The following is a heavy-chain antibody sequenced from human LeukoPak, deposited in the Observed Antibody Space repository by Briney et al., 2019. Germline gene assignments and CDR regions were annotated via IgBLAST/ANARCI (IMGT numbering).Heavy chain of an antibody. J-gene: IGHJ4*02. CDR2: INHSGST. V-gene: IGHV4-34*01. D-gene: IGHD6-6*01. CDR3: ARGQVAARPNY. CDR1: GGSFSGYY. Sequence: SETLSLTCAVYGGSFSGYYWSWIRQPPGKGLEWIGEINHSGSTNYNPSLKSRVTISVDTSKNQFSLKLSSVTAADTAVYYCARGQVAARPNYWGQGILVTVSS.